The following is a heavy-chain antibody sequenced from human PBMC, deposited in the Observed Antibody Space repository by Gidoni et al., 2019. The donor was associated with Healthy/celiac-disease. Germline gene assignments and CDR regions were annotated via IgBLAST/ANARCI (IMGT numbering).Heavy chain of an antibody. Sequence: EVQLLESGGGLVQPGGSLRLSWSASGFTFSSYAVRWVRQAPGKGLELVSAISGSGGSTYYADSVKGRFTISRDNSKNTLYLQMNSLRAEDTAVYYCAKLPGNSYGFDYWGQGTLVTVSS. J-gene: IGHJ4*02. CDR2: ISGSGGST. D-gene: IGHD5-18*01. CDR1: GFTFSSYA. V-gene: IGHV3-23*01. CDR3: AKLPGNSYGFDY.